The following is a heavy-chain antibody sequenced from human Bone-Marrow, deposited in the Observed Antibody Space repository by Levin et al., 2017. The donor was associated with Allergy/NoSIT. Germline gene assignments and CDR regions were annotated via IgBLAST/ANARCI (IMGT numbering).Heavy chain of an antibody. J-gene: IGHJ4*02. CDR3: ARAGSFRFDY. CDR2: INSDGSTI. V-gene: IGHV3-74*01. D-gene: IGHD1-26*01. Sequence: SCAASGFTFSSYWMHWVRQAPGKGLVWVSRINSDGSTINYADSVRGRFTISRDNAQNTLYLQMNSLRAEDTAVYYCARAGSFRFDYWGQGTLATVSS. CDR1: GFTFSSYW.